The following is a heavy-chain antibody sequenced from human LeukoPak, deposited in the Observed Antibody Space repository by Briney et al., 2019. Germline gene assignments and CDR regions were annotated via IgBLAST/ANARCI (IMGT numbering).Heavy chain of an antibody. D-gene: IGHD6-13*01. CDR1: GYTFTGYY. CDR2: INPNSGGT. Sequence: EASVKVSCKASGYTFTGYYMHWVRQAPGQGLEWMGWINPNSGGTNYAQKFQGRVTMTRDTSISTAYMELSRLRSDDTAVYYCARGTYSSSWYDAFDIWGQGTMVTVSS. CDR3: ARGTYSSSWYDAFDI. V-gene: IGHV1-2*02. J-gene: IGHJ3*02.